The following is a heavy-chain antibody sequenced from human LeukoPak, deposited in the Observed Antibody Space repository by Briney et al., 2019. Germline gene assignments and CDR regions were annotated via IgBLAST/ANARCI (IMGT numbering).Heavy chain of an antibody. V-gene: IGHV4-59*01. CDR1: GGSISSYY. Sequence: SETLSLTCTVSGGSISSYYWSWIRQPPGKGLEWIGYIYYSGSTNYNPSLKSRVTISVDTSKNQFSLKLSSVTAADTAVYYCARGVRYLDWLLPYYFDYWGQGTQVTVSS. J-gene: IGHJ4*02. D-gene: IGHD3-9*01. CDR3: ARGVRYLDWLLPYYFDY. CDR2: IYYSGST.